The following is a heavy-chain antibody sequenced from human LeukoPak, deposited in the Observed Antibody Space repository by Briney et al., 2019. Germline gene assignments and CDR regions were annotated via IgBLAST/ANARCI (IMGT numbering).Heavy chain of an antibody. CDR1: GGTFSSYA. V-gene: IGHV1-69*13. Sequence: GASVKVSCKASGGTFSSYAISWVRQAPGQGLEWMGGIIPIFGTANYAQKFQGRVTITADESTSTAYMELSSLRSEDTAVYYCARDLRIAAAGRNYYYGMDVWGQGTTVTVSS. CDR2: IIPIFGTA. J-gene: IGHJ6*02. CDR3: ARDLRIAAAGRNYYYGMDV. D-gene: IGHD6-13*01.